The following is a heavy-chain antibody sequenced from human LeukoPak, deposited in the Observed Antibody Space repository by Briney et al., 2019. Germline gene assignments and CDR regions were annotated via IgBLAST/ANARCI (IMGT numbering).Heavy chain of an antibody. Sequence: PGGSLRLSCAVSGFTFSGFWMSWSRQAPGKGLEWVANINSDGSEGYYADVVKGRFTISRDNSKNTLYLQMSSLRAEDTAVYYCVPKGTEGYWGQGTLVTVSS. CDR2: INSDGSEG. CDR3: VPKGTEGY. CDR1: GFTFSGFW. J-gene: IGHJ4*02. V-gene: IGHV3-7*01.